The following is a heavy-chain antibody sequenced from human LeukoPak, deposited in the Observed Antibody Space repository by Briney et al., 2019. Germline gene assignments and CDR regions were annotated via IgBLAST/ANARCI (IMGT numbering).Heavy chain of an antibody. CDR3: ARAATYYYDSSGTTDAFDI. Sequence: GGSLRLSCAASGFTFSSYGMHWVRQAPGKGLEWVSSISSSSSYIYYADSVKGRFTISRDNAKNSLYLQMNSLRAEDTAVYYCARAATYYYDSSGTTDAFDIWGQGTMVTVSS. D-gene: IGHD3-22*01. V-gene: IGHV3-21*01. CDR1: GFTFSSYG. J-gene: IGHJ3*02. CDR2: ISSSSSYI.